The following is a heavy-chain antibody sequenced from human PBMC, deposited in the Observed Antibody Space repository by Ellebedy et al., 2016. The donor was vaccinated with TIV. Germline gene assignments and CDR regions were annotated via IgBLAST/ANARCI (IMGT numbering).Heavy chain of an antibody. CDR3: ARDNPYYYDSMVIDY. J-gene: IGHJ4*02. Sequence: SVKVSXXASGGTFSSYAISWVRQAPGQGLEWMGRIIPILGIANYAQKFQGRVTITADKSTSTAYMELSSLRSEDTAVYYCARDNPYYYDSMVIDYWGQGTLVTVSS. V-gene: IGHV1-69*04. CDR1: GGTFSSYA. D-gene: IGHD3-22*01. CDR2: IIPILGIA.